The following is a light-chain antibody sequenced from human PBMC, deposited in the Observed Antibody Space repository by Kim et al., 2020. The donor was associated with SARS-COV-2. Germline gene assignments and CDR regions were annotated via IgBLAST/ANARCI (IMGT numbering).Light chain of an antibody. CDR1: SSKIGTNY. CDR3: AAWDASLGVWV. V-gene: IGLV1-47*01. Sequence: QSVLTQPPSASGTPGQRVTISCSGSSSKIGTNYVHWYQQFPGTAPKLLMYRNNQRPSGVPDRFSGSKSGTSASLAISGLRSEDEGDYYCAAWDASLGVWVFGGGTQLTVL. CDR2: RNN. J-gene: IGLJ3*02.